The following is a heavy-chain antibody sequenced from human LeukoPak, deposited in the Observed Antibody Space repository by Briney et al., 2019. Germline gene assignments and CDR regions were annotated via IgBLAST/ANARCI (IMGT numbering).Heavy chain of an antibody. CDR2: IGAYNGNT. V-gene: IGHV1-18*04. J-gene: IGHJ4*02. Sequence: ASVKVSCKASGYTFTGYYMHWVRQAPGQGLEWMGWIGAYNGNTNYVQKFQGRVTMTTDTSASTAYMELRSLRSDDTAVYYCARDHRYDFDYWGQGTLVTVPS. CDR1: GYTFTGYY. CDR3: ARDHRYDFDY. D-gene: IGHD1-1*01.